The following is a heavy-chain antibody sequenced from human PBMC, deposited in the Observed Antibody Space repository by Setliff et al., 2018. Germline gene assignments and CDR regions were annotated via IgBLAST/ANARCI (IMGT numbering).Heavy chain of an antibody. D-gene: IGHD5-12*01. CDR3: AREWDRYSAYDLTRSY. J-gene: IGHJ4*02. Sequence: GASVKVSCKASGYTFTGYYMHWVRQAPGQGLEWMGWINPNSGGTNYAQKFQGWVTMTRDTSISTAYMELSRLRSDDTAVYYCAREWDRYSAYDLTRSYWGQGTLVAVSS. CDR2: INPNSGGT. CDR1: GYTFTGYY. V-gene: IGHV1-2*04.